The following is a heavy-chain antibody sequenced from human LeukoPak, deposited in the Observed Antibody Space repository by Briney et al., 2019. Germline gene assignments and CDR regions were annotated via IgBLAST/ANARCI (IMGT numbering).Heavy chain of an antibody. V-gene: IGHV3-7*05. CDR1: GFTFSSYW. J-gene: IGHJ4*02. CDR3: ARDGYYYDSSGYYYYFDC. CDR2: INQDGSER. D-gene: IGHD3-22*01. Sequence: GGSLRLSCGASGFTFSSYWMSWVRQAPGKGLEWVANINQDGSERYYVDSVKGRFTISRDNAKNSLYLQMNSLRAEDTAVYYCARDGYYYDSSGYYYYFDCWGQGTLVTVSS.